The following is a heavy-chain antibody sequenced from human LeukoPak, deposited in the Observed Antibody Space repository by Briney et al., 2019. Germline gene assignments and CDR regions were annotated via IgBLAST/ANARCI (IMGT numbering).Heavy chain of an antibody. CDR2: IRYDGSNK. CDR3: AKDRRYCSGGSCDLFDY. Sequence: PGGSQRLSCAASGFTFSSYGMHWVRQAPGKGLEWVAFIRYDGSNKYYADSVKGRFTISRDNSKNTLYLQMNSLRAEDTAVYYCAKDRRYCSGGSCDLFDYWGQGTLVTVSS. V-gene: IGHV3-30*02. CDR1: GFTFSSYG. J-gene: IGHJ4*02. D-gene: IGHD2-15*01.